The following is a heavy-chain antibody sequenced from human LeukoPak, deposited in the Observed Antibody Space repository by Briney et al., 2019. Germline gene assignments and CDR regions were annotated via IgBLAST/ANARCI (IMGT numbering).Heavy chain of an antibody. D-gene: IGHD6-19*01. CDR3: VRYRSGLYRFEF. CDR1: GDSIIGQTLS. Sequence: PSETLSLTCSVSGDSIIGQTLSWGWVRQPPGKGLEWIGYLYYTENTYYNPSLKSRATISVDTSKIQFSLRLTSMTAADTGVHYCVRYRSGLYRFEFSGEGTPVTVSS. J-gene: IGHJ4*02. V-gene: IGHV4-39*01. CDR2: LYYTENT.